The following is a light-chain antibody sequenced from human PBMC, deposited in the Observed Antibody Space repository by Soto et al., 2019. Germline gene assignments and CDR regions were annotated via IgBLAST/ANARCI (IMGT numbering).Light chain of an antibody. Sequence: DIQMTQSPSTLSASVGDRVTITCRASQSISSWLAWYQQKPGKAPKLLIYKASSLESGVPSRFSGSGSGTEFTLTISSLQPDDFATYYCQQSYSTSPLTFGGGTKVDI. J-gene: IGKJ4*01. CDR3: QQSYSTSPLT. CDR1: QSISSW. CDR2: KAS. V-gene: IGKV1-5*03.